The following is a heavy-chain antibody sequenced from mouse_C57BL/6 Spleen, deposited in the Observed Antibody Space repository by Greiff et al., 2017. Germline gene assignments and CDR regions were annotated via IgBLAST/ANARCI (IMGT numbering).Heavy chain of an antibody. D-gene: IGHD3-1*01. V-gene: IGHV1-59*01. CDR2: IDPSDSYT. CDR3: ARGLLRVYYFDY. J-gene: IGHJ2*01. CDR1: GYTFTSYW. Sequence: VQLQQPGAELVRPGTSVKLSCKASGYTFTSYWMHWVKQRPGQGLEWIGVIDPSDSYTNYNQKFKGKATLTVDTSSSTAYMQLSSLTSEDSAVYYCARGLLRVYYFDYWGQGTTLTVSS.